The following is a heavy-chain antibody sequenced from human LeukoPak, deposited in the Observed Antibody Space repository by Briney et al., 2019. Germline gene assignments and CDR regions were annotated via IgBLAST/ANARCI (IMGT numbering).Heavy chain of an antibody. CDR1: GFTLSSYE. V-gene: IGHV3-48*03. CDR2: ISSSGSTI. J-gene: IGHJ5*02. D-gene: IGHD3-16*01. CDR3: ARERFYEDWFDP. Sequence: GGSLRLSCAASGFTLSSYEMNWVRQAPGKGLEWVSYISSSGSTIYYADSVKGRFTISRDNAKNSLYLQMNSLRAEDTAVYYCARERFYEDWFDPWGQGTLVTVSS.